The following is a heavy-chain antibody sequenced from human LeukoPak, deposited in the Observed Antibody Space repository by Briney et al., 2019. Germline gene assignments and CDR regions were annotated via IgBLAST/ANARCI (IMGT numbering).Heavy chain of an antibody. CDR2: TYYRSKWYN. CDR1: GDSVSSNSAA. CDR3: ARGDSSGWPYFDY. J-gene: IGHJ4*02. Sequence: SQTLSLTCAISGDSVSSNSAAWNWIRQSPSRGLEWLGRTYYRSKWYNDYAVSVKSRITINPGTSKNQFSLRLNSVSPEDTAVYYCARGDSSGWPYFDYWGQGTLVTVSS. V-gene: IGHV6-1*01. D-gene: IGHD6-19*01.